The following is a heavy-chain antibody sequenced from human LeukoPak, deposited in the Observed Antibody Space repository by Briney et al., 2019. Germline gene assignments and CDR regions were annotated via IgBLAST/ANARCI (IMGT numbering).Heavy chain of an antibody. CDR1: AYSIRVDDY. CDR2: IYHSGST. Sequence: KPSETLSLACALSAYSIRVDDYGSGVRQSPGKGLEWIGSIYHSGSTHYNPSLKNRVTISVDTSKNQFSLMLNSVTAAATAVYYCARNRSMTTTPSFDHWGQGTLVTVSS. D-gene: IGHD4-11*01. CDR3: ARNRSMTTTPSFDH. J-gene: IGHJ4*02. V-gene: IGHV4-38-2*01.